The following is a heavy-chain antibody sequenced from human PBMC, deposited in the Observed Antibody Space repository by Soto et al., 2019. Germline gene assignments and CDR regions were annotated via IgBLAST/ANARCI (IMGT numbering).Heavy chain of an antibody. CDR2: IYWDDDE. V-gene: IGHV2-5*02. D-gene: IGHD2-15*01. J-gene: IGHJ6*02. Sequence: QITLKESGPTLVKPTQTLTLTCTFSGFSVSDSGVGVAWIRQPPGKALEWLALIYWDDDERYSPFLQSRVTITKDTSKNRVVLTVTNMDPVDTATYYCAHKGGRGAAMDVWGQGTTVTVSS. CDR3: AHKGGRGAAMDV. CDR1: GFSVSDSGVG.